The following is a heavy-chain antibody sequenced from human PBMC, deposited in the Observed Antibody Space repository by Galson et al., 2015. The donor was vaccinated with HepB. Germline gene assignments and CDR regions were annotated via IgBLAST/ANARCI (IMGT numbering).Heavy chain of an antibody. CDR2: ISSSSSYI. CDR3: ARGPHAYYDILTGYPYFDY. V-gene: IGHV3-21*01. D-gene: IGHD3-9*01. CDR1: GFTFSSYS. Sequence: SLRLSCAASGFTFSSYSMNWVRQAPGKGLEWVSSISSSSSYIYYADSVKGRFTISRDNAKNSLYLQMNSLRAEDTAVYYCARGPHAYYDILTGYPYFDYWGQGTLVTVSS. J-gene: IGHJ4*02.